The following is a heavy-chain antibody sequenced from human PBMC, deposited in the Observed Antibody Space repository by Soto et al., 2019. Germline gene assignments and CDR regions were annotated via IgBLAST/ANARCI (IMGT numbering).Heavy chain of an antibody. J-gene: IGHJ6*03. CDR3: ARRTGTTSYYYMDV. D-gene: IGHD1-7*01. CDR2: IYHSGST. CDR1: SGSIRSSNW. V-gene: IGHV4-4*02. Sequence: QVQLQESGPGLVKRSGTLSLTCAVSSGSIRSSNWWSWVRQPPGKGLEWIGEIYHSGSTHYNPSLKSRVTISVDKSKNQFSLKLSSVTAADTAVYYCARRTGTTSYYYMDVWGKGTTVTVSS.